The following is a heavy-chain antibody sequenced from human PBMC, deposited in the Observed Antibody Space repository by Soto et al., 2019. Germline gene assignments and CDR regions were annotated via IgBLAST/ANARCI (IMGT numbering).Heavy chain of an antibody. Sequence: GGSLRLSCAASGFTFSSYWMHWVRQAPGKGLVWVSRINSDGSSTSYADSVKGRFTISRDNAKNTLYLQMNSLRAEDTAVYYCASPGARNYYYMDVWGKGTTVTVSS. CDR3: ASPGARNYYYMDV. CDR1: GFTFSSYW. J-gene: IGHJ6*03. V-gene: IGHV3-74*01. CDR2: INSDGSST.